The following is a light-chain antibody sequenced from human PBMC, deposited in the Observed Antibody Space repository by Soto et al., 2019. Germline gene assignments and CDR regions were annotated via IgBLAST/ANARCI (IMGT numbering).Light chain of an antibody. CDR1: QAVASNY. Sequence: PGERGTLTCRASQAVASNYIAWYQQKPGQAPRLLIYGASSRVTGIPDRFSGSGSGTEFTLSISRLEPEDFAVYYCQQYGSSPLTFGQGTKVEI. CDR3: QQYGSSPLT. J-gene: IGKJ1*01. V-gene: IGKV3-20*01. CDR2: GAS.